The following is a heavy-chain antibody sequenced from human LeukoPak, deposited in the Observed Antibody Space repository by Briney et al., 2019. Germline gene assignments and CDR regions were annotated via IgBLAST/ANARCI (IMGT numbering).Heavy chain of an antibody. D-gene: IGHD6-19*01. CDR3: ARGRIAVAGYFDY. J-gene: IGHJ4*02. V-gene: IGHV4-34*01. CDR2: INQSGST. Sequence: SETLSLTCAVYGGSFSGYYWSWIRQPPGKGLEWIGEINQSGSTNYNPSLKSRVTISVDTSKNQFSLKLSSVTAADTAVYYCARGRIAVAGYFDYWGQGTLVTVSS. CDR1: GGSFSGYY.